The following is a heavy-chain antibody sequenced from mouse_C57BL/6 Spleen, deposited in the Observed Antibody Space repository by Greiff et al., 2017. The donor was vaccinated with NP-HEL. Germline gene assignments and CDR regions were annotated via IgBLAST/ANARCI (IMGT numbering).Heavy chain of an antibody. V-gene: IGHV1-69*01. CDR1: GYTFTSYW. J-gene: IGHJ4*01. D-gene: IGHD1-1*01. CDR3: ARRVTTVVEDYAMDY. Sequence: QVQLQQPGAELVMPGASVKLSCKASGYTFTSYWMHWVKQRPGQGLEWIGEIDPSDSYTNYNQKFKGKSTLTADKSSSTAYMQLSSLTSEDSAVYYCARRVTTVVEDYAMDYWGQGTSVTVSS. CDR2: IDPSDSYT.